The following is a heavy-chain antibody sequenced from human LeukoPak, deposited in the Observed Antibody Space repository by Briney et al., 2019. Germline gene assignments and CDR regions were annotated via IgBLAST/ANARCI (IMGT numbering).Heavy chain of an antibody. CDR2: FDPEDGET. J-gene: IGHJ6*03. V-gene: IGHV1-24*01. CDR3: ATTGTYSSGWYGRYYYYMDV. D-gene: IGHD6-19*01. Sequence: ASVKVSCKVSGYTLTELSMHWVRQAPGKGLEWMGGFDPEDGETIYAQKFQGRVTMTEDTSTDTAYMELSSLRSEDTAVYYCATTGTYSSGWYGRYYYYMDVWGKGTTVTISS. CDR1: GYTLTELS.